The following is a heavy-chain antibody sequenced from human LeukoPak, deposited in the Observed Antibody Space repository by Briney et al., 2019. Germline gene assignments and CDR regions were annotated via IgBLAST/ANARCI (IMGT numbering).Heavy chain of an antibody. J-gene: IGHJ5*02. CDR2: VSGSGGGT. V-gene: IGHV3-23*01. Sequence: PGGSLRLSYAASGFTFRSSAMSWIRQAPGKGLEWVSTVSGSGGGTYYADSVEGRFTISRDNSKNTLDLQMNSLRAEDTAVYYCAKCYSSNWYDWFDPWSQGSLVTVSS. CDR1: GFTFRSSA. D-gene: IGHD6-13*01. CDR3: AKCYSSNWYDWFDP.